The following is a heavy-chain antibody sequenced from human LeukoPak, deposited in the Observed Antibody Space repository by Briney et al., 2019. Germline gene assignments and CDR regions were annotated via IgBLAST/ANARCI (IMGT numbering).Heavy chain of an antibody. D-gene: IGHD3/OR15-3a*01. CDR2: IYYSGST. Sequence: PSETLSLTCTVSGGSISSYYWSWIRQPPGKGLEWIGYIYYSGSTNYNPSLKSRVTISVDTSKNQFSLKLSSVTAADTAVYYCAGSGLGLMKYYFDYWGQGTLVTVSS. CDR3: AGSGLGLMKYYFDY. J-gene: IGHJ4*02. V-gene: IGHV4-59*01. CDR1: GGSISSYY.